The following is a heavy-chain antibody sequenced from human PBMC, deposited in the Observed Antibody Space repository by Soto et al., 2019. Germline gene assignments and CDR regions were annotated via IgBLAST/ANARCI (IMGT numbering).Heavy chain of an antibody. CDR2: INPSGGST. J-gene: IGHJ4*02. D-gene: IGHD2-21*02. CDR1: GYTFTSYY. CDR3: ARDLTAADY. V-gene: IGHV1-46*01. Sequence: QVQLMQSGAEVKKPGASVTLSCKASGYTFTSYYIHWVRQAHRQGLEWMAIINPSGGSTNYAQKFKVRVTRTRDTSTSTVNMALSSMSSEDTAVYYYARDLTAADYWGQGTLVTVSS.